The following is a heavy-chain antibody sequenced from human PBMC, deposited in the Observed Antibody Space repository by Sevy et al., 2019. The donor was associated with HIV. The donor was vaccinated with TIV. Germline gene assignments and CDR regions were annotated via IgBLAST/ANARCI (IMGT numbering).Heavy chain of an antibody. CDR1: GYSLTDLS. Sequence: ASVKVSCKVSGYSLTDLSMHWVRQAPGIGLEWMGRFDPEDGETIYAQKFQGRVTMTEDTSRDTAYMELSSLRSEDTAMYYCATTREYYSDNSGYIDYWGQGTLVTGSS. CDR2: FDPEDGET. J-gene: IGHJ4*02. V-gene: IGHV1-24*01. CDR3: ATTREYYSDNSGYIDY. D-gene: IGHD3-22*01.